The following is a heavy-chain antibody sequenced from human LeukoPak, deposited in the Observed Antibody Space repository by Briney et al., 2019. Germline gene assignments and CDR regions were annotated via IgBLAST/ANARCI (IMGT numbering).Heavy chain of an antibody. D-gene: IGHD6-19*01. J-gene: IGHJ4*02. Sequence: GGSLRLSCAASGFTFSSYAMSWVRQSPGKGLEWVSAISGSGGSTYYADSVKGRFTISRDNTKNTLYLQMNSLRAEDTAVYYCAKGEQWLYFDYWGQGTLVTVSS. CDR1: GFTFSSYA. CDR2: ISGSGGST. V-gene: IGHV3-23*01. CDR3: AKGEQWLYFDY.